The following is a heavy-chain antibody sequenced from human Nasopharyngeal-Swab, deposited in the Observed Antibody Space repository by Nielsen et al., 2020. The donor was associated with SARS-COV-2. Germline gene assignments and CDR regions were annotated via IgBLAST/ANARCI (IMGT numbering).Heavy chain of an antibody. D-gene: IGHD3-10*01. CDR2: VKRDGSET. CDR1: GFTFTTYS. V-gene: IGHV3-7*01. J-gene: IGHJ3*02. CDR3: VRDDSGAFDI. Sequence: GESLKISCAASGFTFTTYSMTWVRQAPGQGLEWVANVKRDGSETCYLDSVKGRFTISRDNAKSSLYLQMTSLRAEDTAVYYCVRDDSGAFDIGGQGTMVTVSS.